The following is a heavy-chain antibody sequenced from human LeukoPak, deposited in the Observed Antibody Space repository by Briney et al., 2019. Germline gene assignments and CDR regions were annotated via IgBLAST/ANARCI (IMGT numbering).Heavy chain of an antibody. J-gene: IGHJ4*02. Sequence: GRSLRLSCAASGFTFSSYAMHWVRQAPGKGLEWVAVISYDGSNKYYADSVKGRFTISRDNSKNTLYLQMNSLRAEGTAVYYCARDGEAMIYFDYWGQGTLVTVSS. CDR3: ARDGEAMIYFDY. CDR2: ISYDGSNK. V-gene: IGHV3-30*04. D-gene: IGHD3-16*01. CDR1: GFTFSSYA.